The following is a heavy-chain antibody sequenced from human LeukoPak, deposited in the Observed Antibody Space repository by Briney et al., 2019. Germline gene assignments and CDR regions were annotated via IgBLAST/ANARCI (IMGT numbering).Heavy chain of an antibody. CDR3: ARPYTSDWYSVFDI. CDR2: ISYSGST. J-gene: IGHJ3*02. D-gene: IGHD6-19*01. V-gene: IGHV4-59*08. CDR1: VGSISGYY. Sequence: SETLSLTCTVSVGSISGYYWSWIRQSPGKGLEWIGYISYSGSTNYNPSLQSRVTISINTSKNQFSLKLSSVAAGDTAIYYCARPYTSDWYSVFDIWGQGTMVTVSS.